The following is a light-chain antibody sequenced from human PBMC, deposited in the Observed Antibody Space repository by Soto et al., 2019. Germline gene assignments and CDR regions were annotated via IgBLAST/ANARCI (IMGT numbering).Light chain of an antibody. Sequence: EIVMTQSPATLSVSPGERATLSCRASQSVSGNLAWYQQKPGQAPRLLIYGASTRATGIPARFSGSGSGTELNLTISRLQSEDFAVYYCKKYNNWPWTFGQGTKVEIK. J-gene: IGKJ1*01. V-gene: IGKV3-15*01. CDR3: KKYNNWPWT. CDR2: GAS. CDR1: QSVSGN.